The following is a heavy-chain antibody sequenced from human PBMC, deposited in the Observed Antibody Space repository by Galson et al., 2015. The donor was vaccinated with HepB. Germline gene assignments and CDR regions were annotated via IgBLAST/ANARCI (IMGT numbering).Heavy chain of an antibody. CDR1: GFTFSNYG. V-gene: IGHV3-30*18. CDR3: AKGELLYQLLGASVDY. Sequence: SLRLSCAASGFTFSNYGIHWVRQPPGKGLEWVAVISYDGNNKYYADSVKGRFTISRDNSKNTLYLQMNSLRAEDTAVYYCAKGELLYQLLGASVDYWGQGALVTVSS. J-gene: IGHJ4*02. D-gene: IGHD2-2*01. CDR2: ISYDGNNK.